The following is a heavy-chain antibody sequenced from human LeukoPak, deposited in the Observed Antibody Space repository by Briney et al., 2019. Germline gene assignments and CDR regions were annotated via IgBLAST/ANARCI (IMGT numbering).Heavy chain of an antibody. V-gene: IGHV3-23*01. Sequence: PGGSLRLSCTVSGFSVSTSGMSWVRQAQGKGLQTISAISVEGESAYYADSVKGRFTISRDNSKNTLYLQMNSLRAEDTAVYYCAKDGTIFGVVPPDYWGQGTLVTVSS. CDR2: ISVEGESA. CDR1: GFSVSTSG. D-gene: IGHD3-3*01. J-gene: IGHJ4*02. CDR3: AKDGTIFGVVPPDY.